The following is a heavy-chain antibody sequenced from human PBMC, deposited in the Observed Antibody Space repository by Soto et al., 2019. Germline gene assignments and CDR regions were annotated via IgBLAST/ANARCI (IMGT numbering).Heavy chain of an antibody. J-gene: IGHJ6*04. V-gene: IGHV3-33*01. Sequence: PGGSLRLSCAASGFTFSSYGMHWVRQAPGKGLEWVAVIWYDGSNKYYADSVKGRFTISRDNSKNTLYLQMNSLRAEDTAVYYYARAGREYYGMDVWGKGTTVTVSS. D-gene: IGHD2-15*01. CDR3: ARAGREYYGMDV. CDR2: IWYDGSNK. CDR1: GFTFSSYG.